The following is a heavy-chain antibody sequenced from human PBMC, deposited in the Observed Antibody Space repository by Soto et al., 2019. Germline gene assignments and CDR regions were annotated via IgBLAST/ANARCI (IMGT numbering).Heavy chain of an antibody. Sequence: PSETLSLTCAVSGGSISSSNWWSWVRQPPGKGLEWIGEIYHSGSSNYSPSLKSRVTTSVDKSKNQFSLELSSVTAADTAIYYCARGGDWKFDYWGQGILVTVSS. CDR2: IYHSGSS. V-gene: IGHV4-4*02. J-gene: IGHJ4*02. D-gene: IGHD2-21*02. CDR1: GGSISSSNW. CDR3: ARGGDWKFDY.